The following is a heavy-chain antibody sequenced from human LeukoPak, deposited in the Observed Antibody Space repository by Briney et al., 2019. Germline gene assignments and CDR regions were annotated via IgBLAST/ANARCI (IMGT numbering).Heavy chain of an antibody. J-gene: IGHJ6*03. Sequence: PSETLSLTCTVSRDSISGYFWSWVRQPAGKGLEWIGRVHASGGANYHPSLRSRVTMSVDTSMNVFSLELTSVTAADTAIYYCARELTGPPTYYYYYMDVWGNGTTVTVSS. CDR1: RDSISGYF. D-gene: IGHD2-8*02. V-gene: IGHV4-4*07. CDR2: VHASGGA. CDR3: ARELTGPPTYYYYYMDV.